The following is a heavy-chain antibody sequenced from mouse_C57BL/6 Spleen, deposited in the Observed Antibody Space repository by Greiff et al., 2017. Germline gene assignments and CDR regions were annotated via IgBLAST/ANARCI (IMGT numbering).Heavy chain of an antibody. CDR1: GYAFTNYL. V-gene: IGHV1-54*01. J-gene: IGHJ4*01. CDR2: INPGSGGT. CDR3: ARELPYAMDY. Sequence: VQLQQSGAELVRPGTSVKVSCKASGYAFTNYLIEWVKQRPGQGLEWIGVINPGSGGTNYNEKFKGKATLTADKSSSTAYMQLSSLTSEDSAVYVCARELPYAMDYWGQGTSLTVSS.